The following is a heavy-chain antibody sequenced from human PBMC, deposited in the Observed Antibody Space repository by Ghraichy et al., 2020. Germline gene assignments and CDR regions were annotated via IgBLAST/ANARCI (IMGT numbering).Heavy chain of an antibody. D-gene: IGHD6-13*01. CDR1: GLTFSSYA. V-gene: IGHV3-23*01. CDR2: ISASGGST. CDR3: AKVAAAGSDC. J-gene: IGHJ4*02. Sequence: LSLTCAASGLTFSSYAMSWVRQAPGKGLEWVSAISASGGSTYYADSVKGRFTISRDNSKNTLYLQMNSLRAEDTAVYYCAKVAAAGSDCWGQGTLVTVSS.